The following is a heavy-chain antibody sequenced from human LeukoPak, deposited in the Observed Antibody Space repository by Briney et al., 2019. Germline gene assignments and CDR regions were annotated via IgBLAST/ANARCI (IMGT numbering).Heavy chain of an antibody. CDR3: ARDLAGSGISDY. V-gene: IGHV3-66*01. Sequence: GGSLRLSCAASGFTVSSNYXXWVRQAPXXXXXXXSVIYSGGSTYYADSVKGRFTISRDNSKNTLYLQMNSLRAEDTAVYYCARDLAGSGISDYWGQGTLVTVSS. D-gene: IGHD3-10*01. CDR2: IYSGGST. CDR1: GFTVSSNY. J-gene: IGHJ4*02.